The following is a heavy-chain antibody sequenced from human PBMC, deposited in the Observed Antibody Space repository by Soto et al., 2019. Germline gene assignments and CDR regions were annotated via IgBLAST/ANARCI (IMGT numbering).Heavy chain of an antibody. J-gene: IGHJ5*02. CDR1: GFSFGDYY. D-gene: IGHD5-12*01. CDR2: ISGTGRTI. V-gene: IGHV3-11*01. Sequence: QVQLVESGGGLVKPGGSLRLSCAASGFSFGDYYMIWIRQAPGRGLEWISYISGTGRTIDYANSVKGRFTISRDNADKSLYLQMNSLGAEDPAIYYCARAPSAHDSFDLWGQGTLVTVSS. CDR3: ARAPSAHDSFDL.